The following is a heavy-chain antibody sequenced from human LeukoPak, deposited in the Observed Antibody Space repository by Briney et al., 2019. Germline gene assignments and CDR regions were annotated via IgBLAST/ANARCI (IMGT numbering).Heavy chain of an antibody. CDR1: GFTFSSSA. CDR3: AKEQGRGYDFWISDAFDI. V-gene: IGHV3-23*01. CDR2: ISDTGRLS. D-gene: IGHD3-3*01. Sequence: GGSLRLSCAASGFTFSSSAMSWVRQAPGKGLEWVAAISDTGRLSYCADSVNGRFTISRGNSKNTLYLQMNSLRAEDTAVYYCAKEQGRGYDFWISDAFDIWSQGTMVTVSS. J-gene: IGHJ3*02.